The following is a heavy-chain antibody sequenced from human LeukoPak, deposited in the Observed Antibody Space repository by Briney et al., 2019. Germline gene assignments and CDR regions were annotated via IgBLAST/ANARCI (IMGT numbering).Heavy chain of an antibody. CDR1: GYTFTSHY. V-gene: IGHV1-18*04. J-gene: IGHJ4*02. CDR3: ARAYPRYCSSTSCYADY. CDR2: ISVYNGNT. Sequence: ASVKVSCKASGYTFTSHYMHWVRQAPGQGLEWMGWISVYNGNTNYVQKLQGRLTMTTDTSTNTAYMELRSLRSDDTAAYYCARAYPRYCSSTSCYADYWGQGTLVTVSS. D-gene: IGHD2-2*01.